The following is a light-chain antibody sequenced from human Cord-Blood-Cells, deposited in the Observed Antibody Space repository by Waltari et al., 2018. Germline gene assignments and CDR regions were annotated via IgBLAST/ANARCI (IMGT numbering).Light chain of an antibody. CDR1: SSDGGGYNY. CDR2: DVS. J-gene: IGLJ2*01. V-gene: IGLV2-14*01. Sequence: QSALTQPASVSGSPGQSITISCTGTSSDGGGYNYVSWYHQHPGKAPKLMIYDVSNRPSWVSNRFSGSKSGNTASLTISGLQAEDEADYYCSSYTSSSTLVFGGGTKLTVL. CDR3: SSYTSSSTLV.